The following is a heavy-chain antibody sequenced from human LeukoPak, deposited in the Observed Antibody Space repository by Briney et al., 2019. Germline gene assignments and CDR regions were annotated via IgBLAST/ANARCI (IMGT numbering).Heavy chain of an antibody. CDR3: AKYFSSSPPRGPFDY. D-gene: IGHD6-6*01. Sequence: GGSLRLSCAASGFTFSSYAMSWVRQAPGKGLERVSIISGSSGYTYYADSVKGRFTISRDNSKNTLYLQMNSLRVEGTAVYYCAKYFSSSPPRGPFDYWGQGTLVTVSS. V-gene: IGHV3-23*01. J-gene: IGHJ4*02. CDR1: GFTFSSYA. CDR2: ISGSSGYT.